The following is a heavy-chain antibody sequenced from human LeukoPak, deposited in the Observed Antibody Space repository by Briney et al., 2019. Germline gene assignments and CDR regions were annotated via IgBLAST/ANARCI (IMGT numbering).Heavy chain of an antibody. J-gene: IGHJ6*02. D-gene: IGHD4-17*01. CDR1: GGSISNYY. Sequence: SETLSLACTVAGGSISNYYWSWLRQPPGKGLEWIGYIYFSGTTNINPSLKSRVTISVDMSKNQFSLKLSSVTAADTAVYYCAREDPQTTVPEGLDVWGQGTTVTVSS. V-gene: IGHV4-59*01. CDR3: AREDPQTTVPEGLDV. CDR2: IYFSGTT.